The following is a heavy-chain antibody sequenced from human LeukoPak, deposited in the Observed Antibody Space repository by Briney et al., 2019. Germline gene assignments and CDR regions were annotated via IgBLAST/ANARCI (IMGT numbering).Heavy chain of an antibody. J-gene: IGHJ4*02. CDR3: ASPEYYDILTGFGH. D-gene: IGHD3-9*01. CDR1: GGTFSSYA. V-gene: IGHV1-69*05. Sequence: SSVKVSCKASGGTFSSYAISWVRQAPGQGLEWMGGIIPIFGTANFAQKFQGRVTITTDESTSTAYMELSRLRSEDTAVYYCASPEYYDILTGFGHWGQGTLVTVSS. CDR2: IIPIFGTA.